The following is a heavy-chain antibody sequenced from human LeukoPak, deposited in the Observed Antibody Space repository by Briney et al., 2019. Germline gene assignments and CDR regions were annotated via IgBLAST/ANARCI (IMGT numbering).Heavy chain of an antibody. D-gene: IGHD6-19*01. J-gene: IGHJ4*02. CDR2: IKQDASEK. CDR1: GFTFSSYW. CDR3: AKGGIAVAVIDY. Sequence: GGSLRLSCAASGFTFSSYWMSWVRQAPGKGLEWVANIKQDASEKYYADSVKGRFTISRDNSKNTLYLQMNSLRAEDTAVYYCAKGGIAVAVIDYWGQGTLVTVSS. V-gene: IGHV3-7*01.